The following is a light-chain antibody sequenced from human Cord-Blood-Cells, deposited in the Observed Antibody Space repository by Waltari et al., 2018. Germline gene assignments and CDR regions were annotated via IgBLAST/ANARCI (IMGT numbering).Light chain of an antibody. CDR3: SSYTSSSKV. CDR2: DVS. J-gene: IGLJ1*01. V-gene: IGLV2-14*01. CDR1: SSDVGGYNY. Sequence: QSVLTQPASVSGSPGQSITISCTGPSSDVGGYNYVSWYQQHPGKAPKLMIYDVSNRPSGVSNRFSGSKSGNTASLTISGLQAEDEADYYCSSYTSSSKVFGTGTKVTVL.